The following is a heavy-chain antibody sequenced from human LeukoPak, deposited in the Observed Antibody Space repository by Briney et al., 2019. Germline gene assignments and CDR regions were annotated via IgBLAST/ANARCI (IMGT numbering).Heavy chain of an antibody. CDR1: GFTFSSYS. CDR2: ISGGSTYI. Sequence: PGGSLRLSCAASGFTFSSYSMDWVRQAPGKGLEWVSSISGGSTYIYYADSVKGRFTISRDNAKNSLYLQMNSLRAEDTAVYYCARDSISVVGIYEGGHYWGPGDLCSLSS. J-gene: IGHJ4*02. CDR3: ARDSISVVGIYEGGHY. V-gene: IGHV3-21*01. D-gene: IGHD1-26*01.